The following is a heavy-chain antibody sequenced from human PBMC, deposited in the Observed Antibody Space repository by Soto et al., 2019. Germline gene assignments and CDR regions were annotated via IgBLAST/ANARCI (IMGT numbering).Heavy chain of an antibody. V-gene: IGHV1-18*01. D-gene: IGHD3-10*01. CDR1: GYTFTNYD. CDR2: ISTYTGNT. J-gene: IGHJ6*02. CDR3: ARGYYYGSGRPTPGGMDV. Sequence: QVHLVQSGAEVKKPGASVKVSCKASGYTFTNYDINWVRQAPGQGLEWMGWISTYTGNTNYAQKLQGRVTMTTDTATRTAYMERRSLRSDDTAVYYCARGYYYGSGRPTPGGMDVWGQGTTVTVSS.